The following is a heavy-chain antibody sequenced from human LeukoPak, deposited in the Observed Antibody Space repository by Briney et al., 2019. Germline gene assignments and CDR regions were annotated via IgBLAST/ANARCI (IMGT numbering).Heavy chain of an antibody. CDR2: IKQDGSEK. J-gene: IGHJ4*02. V-gene: IGHV3-7*01. CDR3: ARSQPLGWLRSDLYFDY. Sequence: PGRTLRLSCAASRFTPSSNYMSSVPEAPGKRLEWVANIKQDGSEKYYVDSVKGRFTISRDNAKNSLYLQMNSLRAEDTAVYYCARSQPLGWLRSDLYFDYWGQGTLVTVSS. CDR1: RFTPSSNY. D-gene: IGHD5-12*01.